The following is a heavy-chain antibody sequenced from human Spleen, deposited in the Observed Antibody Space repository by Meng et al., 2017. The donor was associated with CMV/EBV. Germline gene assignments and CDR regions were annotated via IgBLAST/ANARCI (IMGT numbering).Heavy chain of an antibody. D-gene: IGHD4-23*01. CDR3: ARGLIAITPGLDY. CDR2: MHPNSGYT. CDR1: GYTITIYD. J-gene: IGHJ4*02. V-gene: IGHV1-8*01. Sequence: CTASGYTITIYDINWVRQAPGQGLEWVGWMHPNSGYTGYAQKFQDRVTLTSSTSMSTAYMELSSLTSNDTAVYFCARGLIAITPGLDYWGQGALVTVSS.